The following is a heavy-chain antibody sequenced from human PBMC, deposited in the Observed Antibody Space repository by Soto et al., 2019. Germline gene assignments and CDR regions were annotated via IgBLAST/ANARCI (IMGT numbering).Heavy chain of an antibody. CDR1: GVFVNSYEYF. J-gene: IGHJ4*02. D-gene: IGHD1-1*01. CDR2: IYYTGST. V-gene: IGHV4-30-4*01. CDR3: ASDQSNSADFFDS. Sequence: SETLSLTCSVSGVFVNSYEYFWTWIRQPPGEGLELIGHIYYTGSTFYSPSLKGRLSISLDTSKNQFSLKLNSVTAADSAVYYCASDQSNSADFFDSWGQGALVTVSS.